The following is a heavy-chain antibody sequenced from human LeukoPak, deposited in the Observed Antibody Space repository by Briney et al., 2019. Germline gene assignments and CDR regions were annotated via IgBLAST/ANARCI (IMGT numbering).Heavy chain of an antibody. CDR3: ARGGGLDV. CDR1: GFTFSNYA. Sequence: GGSLRLSWAASGFTFSNYAMHWVRQAPGKGLEWVASINHNGNVNYYVDSVKGRFTISRDNAKNSLYLQMSNLRAEDTAVYFCARGGGLDVWGQGATVTVSS. D-gene: IGHD3-16*01. CDR2: INHNGNVN. J-gene: IGHJ6*02. V-gene: IGHV3-7*03.